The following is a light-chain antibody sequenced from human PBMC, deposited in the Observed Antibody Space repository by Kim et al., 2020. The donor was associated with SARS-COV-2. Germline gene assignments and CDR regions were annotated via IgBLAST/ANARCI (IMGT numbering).Light chain of an antibody. CDR1: NIGSKS. CDR2: FDS. V-gene: IGLV3-21*04. CDR3: QVWDTSSDHHYV. J-gene: IGLJ1*01. Sequence: PGKAARCPCVGNNIGSKSVHWYRQKTGQAPVVVMCFDSDRPSGIPERFSGSNSGNTATLTISGVEAGDEADYYCQVWDTSSDHHYVFGTGTKVTVL.